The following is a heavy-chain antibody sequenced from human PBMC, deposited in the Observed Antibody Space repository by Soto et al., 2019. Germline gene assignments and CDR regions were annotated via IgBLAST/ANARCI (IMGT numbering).Heavy chain of an antibody. CDR1: GFTFSSYG. J-gene: IGHJ4*02. Sequence: GGSLRLSCAASGFTFSSYGMHWVRQAPGKGLEWVAVISYDGSNKYYADSVKGRFTISRDNSKNTLYLQMNSLRAEDTAVYYCAKDHSAKRYSGYDLGVRYFDYWGQGTLVTVSS. CDR3: AKDHSAKRYSGYDLGVRYFDY. CDR2: ISYDGSNK. D-gene: IGHD5-12*01. V-gene: IGHV3-30*18.